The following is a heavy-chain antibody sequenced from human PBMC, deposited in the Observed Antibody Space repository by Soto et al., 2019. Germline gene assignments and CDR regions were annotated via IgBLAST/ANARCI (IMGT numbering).Heavy chain of an antibody. CDR2: ISAYNGNT. J-gene: IGHJ3*02. V-gene: IGHV1-18*01. CDR3: ARDGYSSGWYVAFDI. Sequence: VSVKVSCKASGYTFTSYGISWVRQAPGQGLEWMGWISAYNGNTNYAQKLQGRVTMTTDTSTSTAYMELRSLRSDDTAVYYCARDGYSSGWYVAFDIWGQGTMVTVSS. D-gene: IGHD6-19*01. CDR1: GYTFTSYG.